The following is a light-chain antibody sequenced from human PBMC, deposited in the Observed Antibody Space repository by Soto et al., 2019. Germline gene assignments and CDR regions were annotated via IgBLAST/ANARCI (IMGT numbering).Light chain of an antibody. V-gene: IGKV1-5*03. CDR2: KAS. J-gene: IGKJ1*01. Sequence: DIQMTQSPSTLSGSVGGIVIITCLASQTISSWLAWYQQKPGKAPKLLIYKASTLKSGVPSRFSGSGSGTEFTLTISSLQPDDFATYYCQHYNSYSEAFGQGTKVDIK. CDR3: QHYNSYSEA. CDR1: QTISSW.